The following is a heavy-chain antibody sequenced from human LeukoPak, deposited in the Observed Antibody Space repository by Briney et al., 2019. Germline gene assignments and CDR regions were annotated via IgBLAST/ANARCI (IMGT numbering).Heavy chain of an antibody. CDR2: ITTTGGDT. CDR3: AKDHPIVPYYYDSSGYHDAFDI. J-gene: IGHJ3*02. Sequence: HPGGSLRLACAASGFTFSSYGMTWVRQAPGKGLGWGSVITTTGGDTKYADYVKGRFTISRHNSKNTVYLQINSLRAEDTAVYYCAKDHPIVPYYYDSSGYHDAFDIWGQGTMVTVSS. CDR1: GFTFSSYG. D-gene: IGHD3-22*01. V-gene: IGHV3-23*01.